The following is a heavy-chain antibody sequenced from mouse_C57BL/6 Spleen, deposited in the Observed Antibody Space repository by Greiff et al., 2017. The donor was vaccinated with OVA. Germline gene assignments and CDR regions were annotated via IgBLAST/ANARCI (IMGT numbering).Heavy chain of an antibody. V-gene: IGHV1-55*01. CDR1: GYTFTSYR. Sequence: QVQLKQPGPELVKPGASVKMSCKASGYTFTSYRITWVKQRPGQGLEWIGDIYPGSGSTNYNEKFKSKATLTVDTSASTAYMQLSSLASEASAVYYCARRLGREYFDYWGQGTTLTVSS. J-gene: IGHJ2*01. CDR3: ARRLGREYFDY. CDR2: IYPGSGST. D-gene: IGHD4-1*01.